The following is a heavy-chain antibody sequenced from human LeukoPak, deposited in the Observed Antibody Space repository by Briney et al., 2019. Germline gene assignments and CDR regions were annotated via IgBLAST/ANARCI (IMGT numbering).Heavy chain of an antibody. CDR2: ISYDGSNK. CDR3: AKDLVSGRNPVLRNWYYGMDV. V-gene: IGHV3-30*18. CDR1: GFTFSSYG. J-gene: IGHJ6*02. Sequence: GRPVRLSCAASGFTFSSYGMHWVRQAPGKGLEWVAVISYDGSNKYYADSVKGRFTISRDNSKNTLYLQMNSLRAEDTAVYYCAKDLVSGRNPVLRNWYYGMDVWGQGTTVTVSS. D-gene: IGHD4-23*01.